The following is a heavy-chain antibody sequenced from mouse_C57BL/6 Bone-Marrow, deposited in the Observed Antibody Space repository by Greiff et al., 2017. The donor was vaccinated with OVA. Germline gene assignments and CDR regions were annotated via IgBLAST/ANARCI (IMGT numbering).Heavy chain of an antibody. CDR2: ISYDGSN. Sequence: ESGPGLVKPSQSLSLTCSVTGYSITSGYYWNWIRQFPGNKLEWMGYISYDGSNNYNPSLKNRISITRDTSKNQFFLKLNSVTTEDTATYYCARDRGYGSSYDYWGQGTTLTVSS. D-gene: IGHD1-1*01. J-gene: IGHJ2*01. V-gene: IGHV3-6*01. CDR3: ARDRGYGSSYDY. CDR1: GYSITSGYY.